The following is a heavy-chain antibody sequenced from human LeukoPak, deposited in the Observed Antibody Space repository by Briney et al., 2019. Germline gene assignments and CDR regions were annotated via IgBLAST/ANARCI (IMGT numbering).Heavy chain of an antibody. CDR1: GGSISSSSYY. V-gene: IGHV4-39*01. J-gene: IGHJ4*02. D-gene: IGHD3-22*01. CDR3: ARHVASGPRSNMIVVVIVPLYFDY. CDR2: IYYSGST. Sequence: SETLSLTCTVSGGSISSSSYYWGWIRQPPGKGLEWIGSIYYSGSTYYNPSLKSRVTISVDTSKNQFSLKLSSVTAADTAVYYCARHVASGPRSNMIVVVIVPLYFDYWGQGTLVTVSS.